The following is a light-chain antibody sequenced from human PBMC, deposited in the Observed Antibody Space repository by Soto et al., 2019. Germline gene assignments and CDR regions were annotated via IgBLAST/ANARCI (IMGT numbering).Light chain of an antibody. J-gene: IGKJ4*01. V-gene: IGKV1-33*01. Sequence: DVQLTQSPSTLSASVGDRVAISCQASQSVVNYLNWFQQRPGKAPQLLISDASHLEPGVPSRFSGQRSGTDFTLIISSQQPQDFATYYCQQYEELPLTFGGGTRVEV. CDR2: DAS. CDR1: QSVVNY. CDR3: QQYEELPLT.